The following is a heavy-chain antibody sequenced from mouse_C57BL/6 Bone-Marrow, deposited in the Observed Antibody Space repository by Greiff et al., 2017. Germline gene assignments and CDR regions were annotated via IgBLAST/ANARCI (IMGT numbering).Heavy chain of an antibody. CDR1: GYAFSSYW. J-gene: IGHJ1*03. CDR3: ARSRSYFYGGYWYFDV. CDR2: IYPGDGDT. Sequence: VQLQQSGAELVKPGASVKISCKASGYAFSSYWMNWVKQRPGKGLEWIGQIYPGDGDTNYNGKFKGKATLTADKSSSTAYMQLSSLSSEDSAVYFCARSRSYFYGGYWYFDVWGTGTTVTVSS. D-gene: IGHD1-1*01. V-gene: IGHV1-80*01.